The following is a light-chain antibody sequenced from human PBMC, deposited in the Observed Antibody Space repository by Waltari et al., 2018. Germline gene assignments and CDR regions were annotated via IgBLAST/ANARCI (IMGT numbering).Light chain of an antibody. Sequence: SVVTQPPSASRSPGPTVSISCSGNTSNFGHNFVFLYQCLPGLAPKLLIYSNNQRPAGVPDRFSGSKSVTSASLAISGLRSDDEADYYCAIWDDRQNGVVFGGGTKLTVL. CDR1: TSNFGHNF. CDR2: SNN. J-gene: IGLJ2*01. V-gene: IGLV1-47*02. CDR3: AIWDDRQNGVV.